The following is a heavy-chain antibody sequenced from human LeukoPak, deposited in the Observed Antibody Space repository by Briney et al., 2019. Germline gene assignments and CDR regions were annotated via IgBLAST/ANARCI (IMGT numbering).Heavy chain of an antibody. CDR1: GGSISSSSYY. Sequence: PSETLSLTCTVSGGSISSSSYYWGWIRQPPGKGLEWIGSIYYSGSTYYNPSLKSRVTISVDTSKNQFSLKLSSVTAADTAVYYCAREALSRDGYKRGLFGGEFDAFDIWGQGTMVTVSS. CDR3: AREALSRDGYKRGLFGGEFDAFDI. V-gene: IGHV4-39*07. CDR2: IYYSGST. D-gene: IGHD5-24*01. J-gene: IGHJ3*02.